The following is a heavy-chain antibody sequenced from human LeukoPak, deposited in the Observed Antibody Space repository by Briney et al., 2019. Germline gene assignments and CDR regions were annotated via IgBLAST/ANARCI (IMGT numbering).Heavy chain of an antibody. CDR1: GDSVSSNSAA. J-gene: IGHJ6*02. CDR2: TYYRSKWYN. V-gene: IGHV6-1*01. CDR3: ARVDFGSGSYYDYYYYGMDV. D-gene: IGHD3-10*01. Sequence: SQTLSLTCAISGDSVSSNSAAWNWIRQSPSRGLEWLGRTYYRSKWYNDYAVSVKSRITINPDTSKNQFSLQLNSVTPEDTAVYYCARVDFGSGSYYDYYYYGMDVWGQGTTVTVSS.